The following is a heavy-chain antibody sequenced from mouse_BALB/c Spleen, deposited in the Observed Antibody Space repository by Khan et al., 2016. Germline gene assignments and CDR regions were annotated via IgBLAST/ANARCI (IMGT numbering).Heavy chain of an antibody. CDR1: GYSFTGYY. Sequence: EVQLQESGPDLVKPGASVKISCKASGYSFTGYYIYWVKQSHGKSLEWIGRVNPNNGGTSYNQKFKGKAVLTIDKSSTTAYIELRSLTSEDSAVYYCLRDAMDYWGQGTSVTVSS. V-gene: IGHV1-26*01. J-gene: IGHJ4*01. CDR2: VNPNNGGT. CDR3: LRDAMDY. D-gene: IGHD1-1*01.